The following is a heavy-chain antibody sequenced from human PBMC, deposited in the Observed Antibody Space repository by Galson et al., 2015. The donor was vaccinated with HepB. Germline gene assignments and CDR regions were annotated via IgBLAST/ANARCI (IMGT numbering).Heavy chain of an antibody. J-gene: IGHJ4*02. D-gene: IGHD1-7*01. CDR2: VYPSDSDV. CDR1: GYSFVNYW. CDR3: TRHGTLLDY. V-gene: IGHV5-51*01. Sequence: QSGAEVKKPGESLKISCKGSGYSFVNYWIAWVRQMPGRGLEWMGIVYPSDSDVRYGPSFQGQVTISVNKSVSTAYLQWSSLKASDTAVYYCTRHGTLLDYWGQGTLVTVSS.